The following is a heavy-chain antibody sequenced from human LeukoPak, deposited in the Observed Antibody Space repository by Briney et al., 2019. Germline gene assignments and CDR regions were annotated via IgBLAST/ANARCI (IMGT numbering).Heavy chain of an antibody. CDR1: GGSISSSSYY. D-gene: IGHD3-10*01. Sequence: SETLSLTCTVSGGSISSSSYYWSWIRQPAGKGLEWIGRIYTSGSTNYNPSLKSRVTISVDTSKNQFSLKLSSVTAADTAVYYCAREGVPFYYYYYMDVWGKGTTVTVSS. CDR2: IYTSGST. J-gene: IGHJ6*03. V-gene: IGHV4-61*02. CDR3: AREGVPFYYYYYMDV.